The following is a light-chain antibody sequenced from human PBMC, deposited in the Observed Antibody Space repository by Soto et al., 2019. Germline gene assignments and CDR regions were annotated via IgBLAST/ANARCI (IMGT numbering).Light chain of an antibody. J-gene: IGLJ2*01. CDR1: SSDVGTYNL. CDR2: EGS. CDR3: FSSAKSSLV. V-gene: IGLV2-23*01. Sequence: QSVLTQPASVSGSPGQSITISCTGTSSDVGTYNLVSWYQHHPGKAPKLIIYEGSQRPSGVSNRFSGSKSGNTASLTISGLQAEDEADYYCFSSAKSSLVFGGGTKLTVL.